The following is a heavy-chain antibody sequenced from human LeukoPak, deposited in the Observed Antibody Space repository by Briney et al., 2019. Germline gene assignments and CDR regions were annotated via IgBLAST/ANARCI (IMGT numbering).Heavy chain of an antibody. CDR1: GYTFTGYY. Sequence: ASVKVSCKASGYTFTGYYMHWVRQAPGQGLEWMGWINPNSGGTNYAQKFQGRVTMTRDTSISTAYMELSRLRSDDTAVYYCARTYYDFWIGYFTQLNWFDPWGQGTLVTVSS. CDR3: ARTYYDFWIGYFTQLNWFDP. J-gene: IGHJ5*02. CDR2: INPNSGGT. V-gene: IGHV1-2*02. D-gene: IGHD3-3*01.